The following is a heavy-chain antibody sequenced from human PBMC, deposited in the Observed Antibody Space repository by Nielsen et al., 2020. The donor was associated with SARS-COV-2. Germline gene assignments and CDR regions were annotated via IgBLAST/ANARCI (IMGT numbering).Heavy chain of an antibody. CDR3: VRIDMATISVDY. D-gene: IGHD5-24*01. CDR1: GGSISTGSHY. J-gene: IGHJ4*02. Sequence: SETLSLTCTVSGGSISTGSHYWSWIRQPPGKGLEWTGYIFYRGNTNYNPSLKSRVTISVDTSKNQFSLKVNSVTAADTAVYYCVRIDMATISVDYWGRGTLVTVSS. CDR2: IFYRGNT. V-gene: IGHV4-61*01.